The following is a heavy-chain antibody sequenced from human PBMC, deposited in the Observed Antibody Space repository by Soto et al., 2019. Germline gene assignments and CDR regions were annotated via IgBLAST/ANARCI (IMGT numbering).Heavy chain of an antibody. J-gene: IGHJ4*02. CDR1: GGSISSSNW. CDR3: ARGRGNYDFWSGYYIGFDY. V-gene: IGHV4-4*02. CDR2: IYHSGST. D-gene: IGHD3-3*01. Sequence: SETMSLTCAVSGGSISSSNWWSWVRQPPGKGLEWIGEIYHSGSTNYNPSLKSRVTISVDKSKNQFSLKLSSVTAADTAVYYCARGRGNYDFWSGYYIGFDYWGQGTLVTVSS.